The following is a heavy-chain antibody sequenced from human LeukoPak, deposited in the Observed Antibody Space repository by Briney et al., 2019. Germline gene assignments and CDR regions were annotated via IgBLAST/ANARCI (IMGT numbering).Heavy chain of an antibody. J-gene: IGHJ4*02. V-gene: IGHV3-23*01. CDR1: GFTFSSYA. CDR3: AKALLVSVVVVAANDY. D-gene: IGHD2-15*01. Sequence: GGSLRLSCAASGFTFSSYAMSWVRQAPGKGLEWVSAISGSGGSTYCADSVKGRFTISRDNSKNTLYLQMNSLRAEVTAVYYCAKALLVSVVVVAANDYWGQGTLVTVSS. CDR2: ISGSGGST.